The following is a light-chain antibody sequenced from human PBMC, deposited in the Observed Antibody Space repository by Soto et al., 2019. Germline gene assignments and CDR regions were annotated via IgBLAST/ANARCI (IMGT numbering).Light chain of an antibody. CDR1: NIGTKS. CDR2: RDN. V-gene: IGLV3-9*01. J-gene: IGLJ2*01. CDR3: QVWDSSAVV. Sequence: SYELTQPLSVSVALGQTARITCGGNNIGTKSEHWYQQKPGQAPVLVIYRDNNRPSGIPERFSGSNSGNTATLTISRAQAGDEADYSCQVWDSSAVVFGGGTKLTVL.